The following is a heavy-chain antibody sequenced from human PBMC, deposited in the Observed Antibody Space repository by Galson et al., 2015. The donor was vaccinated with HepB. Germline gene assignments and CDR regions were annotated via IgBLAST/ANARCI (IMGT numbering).Heavy chain of an antibody. CDR2: ISAYNGNT. CDR3: ARNPPEQWLEARGGYFDY. V-gene: IGHV1-18*01. Sequence: SVKVSCKASGYTFTSYGISWVRQAPGQGLEWMGWISAYNGNTNYAQKLQGRVTMTTDTSTSTAYMELRSLRSDDTAVYYCARNPPEQWLEARGGYFDYWGQGTLVTVSS. CDR1: GYTFTSYG. D-gene: IGHD6-19*01. J-gene: IGHJ4*02.